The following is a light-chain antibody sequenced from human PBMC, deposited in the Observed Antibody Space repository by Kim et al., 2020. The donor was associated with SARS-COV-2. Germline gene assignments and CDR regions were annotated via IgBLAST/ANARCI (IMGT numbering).Light chain of an antibody. J-gene: IGKJ4*01. CDR3: QQANSFPLT. V-gene: IGKV1-12*01. Sequence: DIQMTQSPSSVSAFVGDRVTITCRASHAINIWLAWYQQKPGKAPKLLIYAASNLQSGVPSRFSGSGSGTDFTLTINSLQPADSATYYCQQANSFPLTFGGGTKVDIK. CDR1: HAINIW. CDR2: AAS.